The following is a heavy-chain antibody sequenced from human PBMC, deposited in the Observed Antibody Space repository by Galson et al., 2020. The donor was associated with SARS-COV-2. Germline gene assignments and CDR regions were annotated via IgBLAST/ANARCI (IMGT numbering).Heavy chain of an antibody. Sequence: NSGGSLRLSCAASGFTISDYNMSWIRQAPGKGLEWVSYISSSGSTISYADSVKSRFTISRENAKNSLYLQMNSLRAEDTAVCYCARTAELGYCTNGVCFSWFDPWGQGTLVTVSS. CDR2: ISSSGSTI. J-gene: IGHJ5*02. D-gene: IGHD2-8*01. CDR1: GFTISDYN. V-gene: IGHV3-11*01. CDR3: ARTAELGYCTNGVCFSWFDP.